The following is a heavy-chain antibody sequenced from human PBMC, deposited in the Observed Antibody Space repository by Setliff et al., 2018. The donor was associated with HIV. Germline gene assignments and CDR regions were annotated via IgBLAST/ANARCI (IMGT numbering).Heavy chain of an antibody. V-gene: IGHV1-46*01. CDR1: GYTFTSDY. Sequence: GASVKVSCKASGYTFTSDYIHWVRQAPGQGLEWLGIIDPNGGATNNAQKLQGRLTVTTDTSTSTLYMELSNLRSDDTAVYYCARAGGGATDQAFDIWGQVTMVTVSS. CDR3: ARAGGGATDQAFDI. J-gene: IGHJ3*02. D-gene: IGHD2-2*01. CDR2: IDPNGGAT.